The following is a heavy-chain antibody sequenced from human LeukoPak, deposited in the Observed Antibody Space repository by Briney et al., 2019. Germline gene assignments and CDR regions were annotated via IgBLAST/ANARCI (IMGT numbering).Heavy chain of an antibody. J-gene: IGHJ3*01. CDR2: ISGSGTTI. CDR1: GFTFSDYE. CDR3: ARDRSGYANDAFDF. D-gene: IGHD3-3*01. V-gene: IGHV3-48*03. Sequence: GGSLRLSCAASGFTFSDYEINWVRQAPGKGLEWVSYISGSGTTIYYADSVKGRFTVSRDNSKNTMFLQMNSLRAEDTAVYHCARDRSGYANDAFDFWGQGTMVTVSS.